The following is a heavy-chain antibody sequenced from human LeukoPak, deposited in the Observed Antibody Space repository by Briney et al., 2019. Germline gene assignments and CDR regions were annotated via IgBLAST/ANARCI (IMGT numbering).Heavy chain of an antibody. Sequence: ASVKVSCKASGYTFTSYGISWVRQAPGQGLEWMGWISAYNGNTNYAQKLQGRVTMTTDTSTSTAYMELRSLRSDDTAVYYCASLAYNSGWPYYYFGMDVWGQGTTVTVSS. D-gene: IGHD6-19*01. V-gene: IGHV1-18*01. CDR1: GYTFTSYG. CDR3: ASLAYNSGWPYYYFGMDV. CDR2: ISAYNGNT. J-gene: IGHJ6*02.